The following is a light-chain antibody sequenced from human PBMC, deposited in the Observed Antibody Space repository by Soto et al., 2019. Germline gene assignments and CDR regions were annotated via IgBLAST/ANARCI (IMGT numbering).Light chain of an antibody. CDR1: SSNIGADYD. Sequence: QSVMTQPPSVSGAQGQRITISCTGSSSNIGADYDVHWYQHLPGTAPKLLIYGNNNRPSGVPDRFSGSKSGTSASLAIIGLQTEDEADYFCQSYDNSLSGFYVFGTGTKLTVL. CDR2: GNN. J-gene: IGLJ1*01. CDR3: QSYDNSLSGFYV. V-gene: IGLV1-40*01.